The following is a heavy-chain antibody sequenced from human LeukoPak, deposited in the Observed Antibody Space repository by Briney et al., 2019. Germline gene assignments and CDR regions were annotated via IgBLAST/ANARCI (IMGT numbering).Heavy chain of an antibody. CDR1: GGSISSSSYY. D-gene: IGHD3-10*01. CDR2: IKQDGSEK. CDR3: ARGYHRYYYGSGRWYNWFDP. J-gene: IGHJ5*02. V-gene: IGHV3-7*03. Sequence: ETLSLTCTVSGGSISSSSYYWGWIRQPPGKGLEWVANIKQDGSEKYYVDSVKGRLTISRDNAKNSLYLQMNSLRAEDTAVYYCARGYHRYYYGSGRWYNWFDPWGQGTLVTVSS.